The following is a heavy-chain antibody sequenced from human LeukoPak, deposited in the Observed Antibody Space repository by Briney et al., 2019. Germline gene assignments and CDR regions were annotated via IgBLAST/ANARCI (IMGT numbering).Heavy chain of an antibody. D-gene: IGHD5-24*01. Sequence: PSETLSLTCTVSGGSINSHSYYWGWLRQPPGKGLEWIGSVYYDGTSYSNPSLTSRAAVFVDTSRDEFSLDLSFVTAADTAVYYCVRHISTNTGYFDSCGQGTLVSVSS. CDR1: GGSINSHSYY. CDR2: VYYDGTS. CDR3: VRHISTNTGYFDS. V-gene: IGHV4-39*01. J-gene: IGHJ4*02.